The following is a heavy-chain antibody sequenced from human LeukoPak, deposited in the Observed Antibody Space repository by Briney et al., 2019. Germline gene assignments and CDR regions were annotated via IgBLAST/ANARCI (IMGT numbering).Heavy chain of an antibody. D-gene: IGHD6-13*01. CDR2: IWFDGSNK. CDR1: GFTFKNHG. Sequence: GGSLRLSCAASGFTFKNHGMYWVRQPPGKGLEWVAVIWFDGSNKYYAEAVQGRFTISRDNSRNILPLQMDSVRVEDTAVYYCVRWGPGAAVDYWGQGTQVTVSS. V-gene: IGHV3-33*01. CDR3: VRWGPGAAVDY. J-gene: IGHJ4*02.